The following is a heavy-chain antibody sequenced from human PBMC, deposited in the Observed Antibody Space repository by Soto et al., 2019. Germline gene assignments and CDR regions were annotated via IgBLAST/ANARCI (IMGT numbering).Heavy chain of an antibody. CDR1: GGSISSYY. Sequence: QVQLQESGPGLVKPSETLSLTCTVSGGSISSYYWSWIRQPPGKGLEWIGYIYYSGSTNYNPSHKSRVTISVDTSKNQFSLKLSSVTAADTAVYYCARLVPAARAYYYGMDVWGQGTTVTVSS. D-gene: IGHD2-2*01. J-gene: IGHJ6*02. CDR3: ARLVPAARAYYYGMDV. V-gene: IGHV4-59*08. CDR2: IYYSGST.